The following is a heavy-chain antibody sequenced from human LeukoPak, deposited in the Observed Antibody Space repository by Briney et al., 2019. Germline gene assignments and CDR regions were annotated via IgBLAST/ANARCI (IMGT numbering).Heavy chain of an antibody. Sequence: ASVKVSCKASGYTFTSYYMHWVRQAPGQGLEWMGIINPSGGSTSYAQKFQGRVTMTRDMSTSTVYMELSSLRSEDTAVYYCARDFTTPLLYYYYMDVWGKGTTVTVSS. CDR2: INPSGGST. V-gene: IGHV1-46*01. CDR1: GYTFTSYY. CDR3: ARDFTTPLLYYYYMDV. J-gene: IGHJ6*03. D-gene: IGHD2-15*01.